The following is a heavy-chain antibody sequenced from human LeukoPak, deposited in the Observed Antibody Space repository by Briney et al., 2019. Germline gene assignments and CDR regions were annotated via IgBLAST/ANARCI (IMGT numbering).Heavy chain of an antibody. Sequence: GGSLRLSCAASGFTFDDYGMSWVRQAPGKGLEWVSGINWNGGSTGYADSVKGRFTISRDNAKNSLNLQMNSLRAEDTALYYCARRLFRFGGPEGAFDIWGQGTMVTVSS. V-gene: IGHV3-20*04. CDR3: ARRLFRFGGPEGAFDI. CDR2: INWNGGST. J-gene: IGHJ3*02. CDR1: GFTFDDYG. D-gene: IGHD2-15*01.